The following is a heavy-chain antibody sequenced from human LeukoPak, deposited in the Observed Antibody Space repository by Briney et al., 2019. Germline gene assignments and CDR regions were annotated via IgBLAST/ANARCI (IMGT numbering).Heavy chain of an antibody. V-gene: IGHV3-7*01. Sequence: GRPLRLSCAASGFTFSSYWMSWVRQAPGKGLEWVANIKKDGSEKYYVDSVKGRFTISRDNAKNSLSLQMNSLRVEDTAVYYCARDHGSGSYWEGFDPWGQGTLVTVSS. J-gene: IGHJ5*02. D-gene: IGHD3-10*01. CDR1: GFTFSSYW. CDR2: IKKDGSEK. CDR3: ARDHGSGSYWEGFDP.